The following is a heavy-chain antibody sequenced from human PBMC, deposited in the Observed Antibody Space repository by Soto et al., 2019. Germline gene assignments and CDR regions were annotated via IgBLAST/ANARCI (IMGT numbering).Heavy chain of an antibody. D-gene: IGHD1-26*01. CDR2: INAGNGNT. V-gene: IGHV1-3*01. J-gene: IGHJ4*02. CDR1: GYTFTSYA. CDR3: ARRPVGAPMPFDY. Sequence: ASVKVSCKASGYTFTSYAMHWVRQAPGQKLGWMGWINAGNGNTKYSQKFQGRVTITRDTSASTAYMELSSLRSEDTAVYYCARRPVGAPMPFDYWGQGTLVTVSS.